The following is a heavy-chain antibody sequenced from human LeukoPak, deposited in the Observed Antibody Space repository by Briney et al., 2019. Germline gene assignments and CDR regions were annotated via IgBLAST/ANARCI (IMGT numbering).Heavy chain of an antibody. Sequence: TSETLSLTCAVYGGSFSGYYWSWIRQPPGKGLEWIGEINHSGSTNYNPSLKSRVTISVDTSKKQFSLKLSSVTAADTAVYYCVTYYFDSSGPKKNYWGQGTLVTVSS. J-gene: IGHJ4*02. V-gene: IGHV4-34*01. CDR3: VTYYFDSSGPKKNY. CDR2: INHSGST. D-gene: IGHD3-22*01. CDR1: GGSFSGYY.